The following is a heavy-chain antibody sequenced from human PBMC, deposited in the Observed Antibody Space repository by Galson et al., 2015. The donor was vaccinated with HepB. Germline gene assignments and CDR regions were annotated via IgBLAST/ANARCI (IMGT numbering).Heavy chain of an antibody. J-gene: IGHJ6*02. V-gene: IGHV1-69*02. Sequence: SVKVSCKASGGTFSSYTISWVRQAPGQGLEWMGRIIPILGIANYAQKFQGRVTITADKSTSTAYMELSSLRSEDTAVYYCARGLLVPGLYGDYGLDYYYYGMDVWGQGTTVTVSS. D-gene: IGHD4-17*01. CDR3: ARGLLVPGLYGDYGLDYYYYGMDV. CDR2: IIPILGIA. CDR1: GGTFSSYT.